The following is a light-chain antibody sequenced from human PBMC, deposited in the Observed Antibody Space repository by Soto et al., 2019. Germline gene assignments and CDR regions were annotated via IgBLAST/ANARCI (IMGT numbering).Light chain of an antibody. CDR2: EAS. V-gene: IGKV1-5*03. CDR3: QQYNVYSWT. CDR1: QNINSW. Sequence: DIHITSSPSTLSASVAAIGAISCRASQNINSWLAWYQQKPGKAPKLLIYEASSLEKGVPARFGGSGSGTEFTLTISSLQPDDFATYYCQQYNVYSWTFGQGTKVDIK. J-gene: IGKJ1*01.